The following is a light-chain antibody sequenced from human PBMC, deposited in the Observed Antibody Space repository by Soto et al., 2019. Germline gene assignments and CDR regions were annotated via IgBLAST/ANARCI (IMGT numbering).Light chain of an antibody. CDR1: QGITYW. Sequence: DIQMTQSPSSVSASVGDRVTITCRASQGITYWLAWYQQKPGKAPQLLIYAASNLQTGVSSRFSGSGSGTDFTLTISTLQPEDSTTYYCQQTNSFPITFGGGTKVDIK. V-gene: IGKV1-12*01. J-gene: IGKJ4*01. CDR3: QQTNSFPIT. CDR2: AAS.